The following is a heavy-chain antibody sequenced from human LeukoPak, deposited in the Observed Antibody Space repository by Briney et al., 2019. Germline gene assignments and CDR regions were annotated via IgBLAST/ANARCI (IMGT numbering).Heavy chain of an antibody. CDR2: INPKSGDT. V-gene: IGHV1-2*02. Sequence: ASLKVSCKASGYTFTDYYIHWVRQAPGQGLEWMGWINPKSGDTNYAQNFQGRVTMTRGTSISTAYTELSRLRSDNTAVYYCARDRRGDNWNDAHYYYYMDVWGKGTTVTVSS. J-gene: IGHJ6*03. D-gene: IGHD1-1*01. CDR3: ARDRRGDNWNDAHYYYYMDV. CDR1: GYTFTDYY.